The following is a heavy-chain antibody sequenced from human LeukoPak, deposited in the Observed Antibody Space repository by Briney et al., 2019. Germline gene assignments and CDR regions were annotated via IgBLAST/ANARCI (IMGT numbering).Heavy chain of an antibody. Sequence: ASVKVSCKTSGYTFTNYAMHGVCQAPGKRGEGMGWMNVCKGEKKNSQKFQGRVTFTRDTSASTVYIELSSLTFEDTAVYYCARDSRGSGSYQGVDVWGQGTTVTVSS. CDR1: GYTFTNYA. J-gene: IGHJ6*02. V-gene: IGHV1-3*01. CDR2: MNVCKGEK. D-gene: IGHD3-10*01. CDR3: ARDSRGSGSYQGVDV.